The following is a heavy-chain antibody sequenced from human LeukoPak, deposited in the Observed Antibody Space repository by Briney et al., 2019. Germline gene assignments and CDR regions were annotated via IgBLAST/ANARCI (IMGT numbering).Heavy chain of an antibody. Sequence: GGSLRLSCAASGFTFSSYAMHWVRQAPGKGLEWVAVISYDGSNKYYADSVKGRFTISRDNSKNTLYLQMNSLRAEDTAVYYCAREGDYYDSSGYCETLDYWGQGTLVTVSS. V-gene: IGHV3-30*01. CDR2: ISYDGSNK. CDR1: GFTFSSYA. D-gene: IGHD3-22*01. CDR3: AREGDYYDSSGYCETLDY. J-gene: IGHJ4*02.